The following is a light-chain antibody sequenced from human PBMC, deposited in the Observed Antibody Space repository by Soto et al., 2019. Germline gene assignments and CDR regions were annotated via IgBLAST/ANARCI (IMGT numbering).Light chain of an antibody. CDR2: AAS. V-gene: IGKV1-27*01. CDR3: QNYTSAPPT. CDR1: QGISNY. Sequence: DIQMTQSPSSLSASVGDRVTITCRASQGISNYLAWYQQKPGKVPKLLIYAASTLQSGVPSRFSGSGSGTDFTLIISSLQPEDVATYYCQNYTSAPPTFGQGTKVEIK. J-gene: IGKJ1*01.